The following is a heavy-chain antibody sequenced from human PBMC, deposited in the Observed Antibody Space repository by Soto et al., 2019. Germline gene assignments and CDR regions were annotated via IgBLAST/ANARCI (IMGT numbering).Heavy chain of an antibody. V-gene: IGHV3-30*18. D-gene: IGHD2-8*02. CDR3: AKDLSHCTSDSCYSFDF. J-gene: IGHJ5*01. Sequence: QVQLVESGGGVVQPGRSLRLSCEASGFTFSSYGLHWVRQPPGKGLEWVAVISYDETKKYYADSVKGRFTISRDNSKNTLYLQMSNLRVEDTAVYYCAKDLSHCTSDSCYSFDFWGQGAPVTVSS. CDR2: ISYDETKK. CDR1: GFTFSSYG.